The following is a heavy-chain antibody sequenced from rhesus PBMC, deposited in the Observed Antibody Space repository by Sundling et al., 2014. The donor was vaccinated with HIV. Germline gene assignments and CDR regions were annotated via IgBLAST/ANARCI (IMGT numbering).Heavy chain of an antibody. CDR2: ISWNSATT. Sequence: EVQLVESGGGLVQPGGSLRLSCAASGFTFDDYTMSWVRQAPGKGLEWVSRISWNSATTNYADSVKGRFTISRDNSKNTLSLQMNSLRAEDTAVYYCGIGVIVIAPIDYWGQGVLVTVSS. J-gene: IGHJ4*01. CDR3: GIGVIVIAPIDY. D-gene: IGHD2-15*01. V-gene: IGHV3-134*01. CDR1: GFTFDDYT.